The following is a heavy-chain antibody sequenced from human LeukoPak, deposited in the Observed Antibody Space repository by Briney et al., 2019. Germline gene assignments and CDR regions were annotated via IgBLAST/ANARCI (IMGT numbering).Heavy chain of an antibody. CDR3: ARGRITMVRGAYHDFDY. V-gene: IGHV1-24*01. J-gene: IGHJ4*02. Sequence: ASVKVSCKVSGYTLTELSMHWVRQAPGKGLELMGSLDPEDGETIYAQKFQGRVTMTEDASTDTAYMELSRLRSDDTAVYYCARGRITMVRGAYHDFDYWGQGTLVTVSS. CDR2: LDPEDGET. D-gene: IGHD3-10*01. CDR1: GYTLTELS.